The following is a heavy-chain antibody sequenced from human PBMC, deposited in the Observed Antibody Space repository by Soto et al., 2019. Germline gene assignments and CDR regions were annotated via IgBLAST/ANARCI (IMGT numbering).Heavy chain of an antibody. CDR2: IDNSVNT. CDR1: GFTVSNNY. CDR3: ARDGLPPSEAFDI. Sequence: EVQLVETGGGLIQPGGSLRLSCAASGFTVSNNYMSWVRQAPGKGLEWVSVIDNSVNTYYADSVKGRFTISRDNSKNTLYLQMNSLRTEDTAVYYCARDGLPPSEAFDIWGQGTMVTVSS. V-gene: IGHV3-53*02. D-gene: IGHD3-16*01. J-gene: IGHJ3*02.